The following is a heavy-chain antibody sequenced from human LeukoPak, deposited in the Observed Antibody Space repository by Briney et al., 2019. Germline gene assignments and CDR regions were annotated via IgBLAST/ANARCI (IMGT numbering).Heavy chain of an antibody. V-gene: IGHV5-51*01. D-gene: IGHD5-18*01. CDR2: IYPGDSDT. CDR1: GYTFTSYW. J-gene: IGHJ6*02. Sequence: GESLKISCKVSGYTFTSYWIGWVRQMPGKDLEWMGIIYPGDSDTRYSPSFQGQITISADKSINTAYLQWISLKASDTAMYYCARHILARYTYSYDGMDVWGQGTTVTVSS. CDR3: ARHILARYTYSYDGMDV.